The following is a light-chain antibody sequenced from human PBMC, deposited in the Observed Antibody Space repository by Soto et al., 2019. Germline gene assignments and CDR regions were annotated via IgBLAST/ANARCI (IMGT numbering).Light chain of an antibody. Sequence: DIVMTQSPDSLAVSLGERATINCKSSQSVLYSPNNKNYLAWYQQKPGQPPKLLIYWASTRESGVPDRFSGSGSWTDFTLTIRSLQAEDVAFYYCQQYHSAPQSFGQRTKVEIK. J-gene: IGKJ1*01. CDR1: QSVLYSPNNKNY. V-gene: IGKV4-1*01. CDR3: QQYHSAPQS. CDR2: WAS.